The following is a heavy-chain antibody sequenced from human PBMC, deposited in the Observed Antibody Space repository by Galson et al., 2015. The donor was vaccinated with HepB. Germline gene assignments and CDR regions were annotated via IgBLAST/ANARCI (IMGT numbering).Heavy chain of an antibody. D-gene: IGHD1-26*01. CDR2: ISSSSSTI. Sequence: SLRLSCAASGFTFSSYSMNWVRQAPGKGLEWVSYISSSSSTIYYADSVKGRFTISRDNAKNSLYLQMNSLRAEDTAVYYCARDEEWELLLGAFDYWGQGTLVTVSS. J-gene: IGHJ4*02. CDR3: ARDEEWELLLGAFDY. CDR1: GFTFSSYS. V-gene: IGHV3-48*04.